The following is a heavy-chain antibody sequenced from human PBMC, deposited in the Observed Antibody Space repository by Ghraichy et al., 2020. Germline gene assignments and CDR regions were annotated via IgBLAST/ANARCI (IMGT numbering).Heavy chain of an antibody. CDR3: TRGTGVIVPYGMDV. CDR1: GFTFGDYA. D-gene: IGHD3-16*02. Sequence: GGSLRLSCTASGFTFGDYAMSWFRQAPGKGLEWVGFIRSKAYGGTTEYAASVKGRFTISRDDSKSITYLQMNSLKTEDTAVYYCTRGTGVIVPYGMDVWGQGTTVTVSS. J-gene: IGHJ6*02. V-gene: IGHV3-49*03. CDR2: IRSKAYGGTT.